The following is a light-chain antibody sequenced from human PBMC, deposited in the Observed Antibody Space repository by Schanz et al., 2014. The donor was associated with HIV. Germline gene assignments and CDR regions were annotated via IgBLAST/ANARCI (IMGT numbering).Light chain of an antibody. J-gene: IGKJ1*01. CDR3: QYYGSPPWT. Sequence: EIVLTQSPGTLSLSPGERATLSCRASQTVSSHFLAWYQQKPGQAPRLLIFGASNRATGFPDRFSGSASGTDFTLTISRVEPEDYAVYYCQYYGSPPWTFGQGTKVETK. V-gene: IGKV3-20*01. CDR1: QTVSSHF. CDR2: GAS.